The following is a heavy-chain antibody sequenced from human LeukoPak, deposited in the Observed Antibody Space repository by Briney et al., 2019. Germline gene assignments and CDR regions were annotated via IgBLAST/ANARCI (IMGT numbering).Heavy chain of an antibody. V-gene: IGHV3-23*01. CDR3: AKAFSSGWSPFDY. J-gene: IGHJ4*02. CDR2: ISASGGTT. D-gene: IGHD6-19*01. CDR1: GFTFSNAW. Sequence: SGGSLRLSCAASGFTFSNAWMSWVRQAPGKGLEWVSAISASGGTTHYADSVKGRFTISRDNSKNTLYLQMNSLRAEDTAIYYCAKAFSSGWSPFDYWGQGTLVTVSS.